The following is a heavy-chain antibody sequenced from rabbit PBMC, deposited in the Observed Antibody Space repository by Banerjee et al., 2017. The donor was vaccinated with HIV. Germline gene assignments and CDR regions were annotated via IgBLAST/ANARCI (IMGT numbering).Heavy chain of an antibody. J-gene: IGHJ4*01. CDR3: ATDLVGVGAWNL. Sequence: QEQLVESGGGLVQPEGSLTLTCKASGVSFGDRDVMCWVRQAPGKGLEWIACINAATAKPVYATWAKGRFTISRTSSTTVTLRMTSLTAADTATYFCATDLVGVGAWNLWGQGTLVTVS. CDR1: GVSFGDRDV. CDR2: INAATAKP. V-gene: IGHV1S45*01. D-gene: IGHD3-3*01.